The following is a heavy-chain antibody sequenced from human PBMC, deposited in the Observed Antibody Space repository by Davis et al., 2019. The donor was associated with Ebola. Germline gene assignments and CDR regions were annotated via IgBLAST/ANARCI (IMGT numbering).Heavy chain of an antibody. CDR3: VNPLYYYQSSVTGY. J-gene: IGHJ4*02. D-gene: IGHD3-22*01. V-gene: IGHV3-23*01. CDR1: GFTFSDYY. Sequence: ESLNTSSVASGFTFSDYYMHWVRPAPGKGLEWVSAVSGSGDTTYYPDFVNGRFTISRDKSKNTLYLQMNSLRVEDTAVHYCVNPLYYYQSSVTGYWGQGTLVTVSS. CDR2: VSGSGDTT.